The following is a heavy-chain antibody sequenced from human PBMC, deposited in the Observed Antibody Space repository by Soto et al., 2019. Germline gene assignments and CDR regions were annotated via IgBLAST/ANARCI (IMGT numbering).Heavy chain of an antibody. CDR3: ARGSPDFWSGYGYYYYGMDV. D-gene: IGHD3-3*01. CDR1: GAPIINING. V-gene: IGHV4-4*02. J-gene: IGHJ6*02. CDR2: IYHSGST. Sequence: PSDTLCLTCPVSGAPIININGRSWLRQPPGEGLEWIGEIYHSGSTNNNPSLKSRVTISVDKSKNQFSLKLSSVTAADTAVYYCARGSPDFWSGYGYYYYGMDVWGQGTTVT.